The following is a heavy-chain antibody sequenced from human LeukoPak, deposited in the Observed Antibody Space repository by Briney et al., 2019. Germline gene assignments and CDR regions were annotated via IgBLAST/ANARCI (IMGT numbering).Heavy chain of an antibody. V-gene: IGHV4-59*08. Sequence: PSETLSLTCTVSGGSISSYYWSWIRQPPGKGLEWIGYIYYSESTNYNPSLKSRVTISVDTSKNQFSLKLSSVTAADTAVYYCARAGDSSSWYPLDYWGQGTLVTVSS. CDR2: IYYSEST. J-gene: IGHJ4*02. CDR1: GGSISSYY. CDR3: ARAGDSSSWYPLDY. D-gene: IGHD6-13*01.